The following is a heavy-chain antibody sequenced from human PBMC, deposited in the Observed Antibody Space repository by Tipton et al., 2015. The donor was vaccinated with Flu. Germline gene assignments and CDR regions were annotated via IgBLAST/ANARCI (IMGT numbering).Heavy chain of an antibody. V-gene: IGHV4-38-2*01. CDR2: VHHAGST. Sequence: TLSLTCSVSGDSIRSDYFWGWIRQPPGKGLEWIGNVHHAGSTYYNSSLKSRVTMAVDASKNHFSLKVTSVTAADTAVYFCARRDYRNYVSDPKSWFDPWGQGTLVAVSS. D-gene: IGHD4-11*01. CDR3: ARRDYRNYVSDPKSWFDP. J-gene: IGHJ5*02. CDR1: GDSIRSDYF.